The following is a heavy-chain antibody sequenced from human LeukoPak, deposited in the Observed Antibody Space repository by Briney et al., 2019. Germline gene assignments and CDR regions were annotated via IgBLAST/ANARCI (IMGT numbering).Heavy chain of an antibody. CDR1: GYVFTKHN. Sequence: GASVRLSCKASGYVFTKHNIHWVRQAPGQGLEWMGMIGPNGVATTFAQRFQDTVTMTTDTSTTTVYMELRSLRYDDTATYYCARDAKDELVRRDYYFMDVWGKGTTVTVSS. CDR3: ARDAKDELVRRDYYFMDV. V-gene: IGHV1-46*01. D-gene: IGHD6-13*01. CDR2: IGPNGVAT. J-gene: IGHJ6*03.